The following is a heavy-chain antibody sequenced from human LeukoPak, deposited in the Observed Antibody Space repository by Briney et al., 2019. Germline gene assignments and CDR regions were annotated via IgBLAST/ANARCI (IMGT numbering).Heavy chain of an antibody. CDR2: ISTSSSTI. J-gene: IGHJ4*02. Sequence: GGSLRLSCAASEFTFSSYSMNWVRQAPGKGLEWVSYISTSSSTIYYADSVKGRFTISRDNAKNSLYLQMNSLRDEDMAAYYCARAASESGYSPSDYWGQGTLVTVSS. CDR3: ARAASESGYSPSDY. V-gene: IGHV3-48*02. CDR1: EFTFSSYS. D-gene: IGHD3-3*01.